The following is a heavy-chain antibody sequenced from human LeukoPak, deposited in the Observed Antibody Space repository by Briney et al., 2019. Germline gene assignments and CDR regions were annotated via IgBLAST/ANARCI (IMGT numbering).Heavy chain of an antibody. V-gene: IGHV3-53*01. D-gene: IGHD3-22*01. CDR3: AKDRGSITMIVVVTGFDY. CDR1: GFIVSGDF. Sequence: PGGSLRLSCAASGFIVSGDFMSWVRQAPGKGLEWVSVIYSDGSTYYADSVKGRFTISRDNSKNTLYLQMNSLRAEDTAVYYCAKDRGSITMIVVVTGFDYWGQGTLVTVSS. CDR2: IYSDGST. J-gene: IGHJ4*02.